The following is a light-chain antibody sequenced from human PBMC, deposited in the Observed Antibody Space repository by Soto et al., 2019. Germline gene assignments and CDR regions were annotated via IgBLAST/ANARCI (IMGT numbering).Light chain of an antibody. CDR3: CSYGGDRI. CDR2: EVN. Sequence: QSALTQPASVSGSPGQSIAISCTGTSSNVGGYNFVSWYQQHPGKAPKLLIYEVNKRPSGVSNRFSGSKSDNTASLTISGLQAEDEADYYCCSYGGDRIFGGGTTVNVL. J-gene: IGLJ2*01. V-gene: IGLV2-23*02. CDR1: SSNVGGYNF.